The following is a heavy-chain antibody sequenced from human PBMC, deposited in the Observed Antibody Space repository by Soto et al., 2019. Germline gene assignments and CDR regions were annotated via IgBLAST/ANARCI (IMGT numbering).Heavy chain of an antibody. CDR1: GGSISSGGYY. Sequence: SETLSLTCTVSGGSISSGGYYWSWIRQHPGKGLDWIGYIYYSGSTYYNPSLKSRVTISVDTSKNQFSLKLSSVTAADTAVYYCARDRRDRYKRYFEFCGQGNQVTVSS. CDR2: IYYSGST. V-gene: IGHV4-31*03. CDR3: ARDRRDRYKRYFEF. D-gene: IGHD3-9*01. J-gene: IGHJ4*02.